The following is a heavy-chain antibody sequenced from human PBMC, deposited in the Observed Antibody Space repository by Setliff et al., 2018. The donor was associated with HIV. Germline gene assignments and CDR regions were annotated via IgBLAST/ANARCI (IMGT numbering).Heavy chain of an antibody. CDR3: ARGDGTKYYYYYYMDV. CDR1: GGSISTYF. CDR2: IYTSGST. Sequence: SETLSLTCTVSGGSISTYFWTWIRQPPGKGLEWIGYIYTSGSTNYNPSLKSRVTIPVDTSKNQFSLKLSSVTAADTAVYYCARGDGTKYYYYYYMDVWGKGTTVTVSS. J-gene: IGHJ6*03. V-gene: IGHV4-59*01. D-gene: IGHD1-7*01.